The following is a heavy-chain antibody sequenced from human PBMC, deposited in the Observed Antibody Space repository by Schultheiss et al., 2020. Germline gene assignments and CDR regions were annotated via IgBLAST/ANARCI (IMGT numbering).Heavy chain of an antibody. D-gene: IGHD3-3*01. Sequence: SETLSLTCTVSGGSISSGGYYWGWIRQPPGKGLEWIGEINHSGSTNYNPSLKSRVTISVDTSKNQFSLKLSSVTAADTAVYYCARGGAGSGYYPNWFDPWGQGTLVTVSS. V-gene: IGHV4-39*07. J-gene: IGHJ5*02. CDR2: INHSGST. CDR1: GGSISSGGYY. CDR3: ARGGAGSGYYPNWFDP.